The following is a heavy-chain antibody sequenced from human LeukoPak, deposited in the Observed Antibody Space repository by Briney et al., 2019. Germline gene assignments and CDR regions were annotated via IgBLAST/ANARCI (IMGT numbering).Heavy chain of an antibody. D-gene: IGHD6-13*01. CDR1: GYTFTNYG. V-gene: IGHV1-18*01. CDR2: ISGYNGNT. Sequence: ASVKVSCKASGYTFTNYGITWVRQAPGQGLEWMGWISGYNGNTNYAQKLQGRVTITTDTSTSTAYMELRSLRSDDTAVYYCARDRSSWLAGDNWFDPWGQGTLVTVSS. J-gene: IGHJ5*02. CDR3: ARDRSSWLAGDNWFDP.